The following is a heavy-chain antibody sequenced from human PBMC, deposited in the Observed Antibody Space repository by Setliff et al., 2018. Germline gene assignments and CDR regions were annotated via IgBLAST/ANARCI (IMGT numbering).Heavy chain of an antibody. CDR1: GFTFSSYS. D-gene: IGHD6-13*01. CDR2: ISSSSTI. CDR3: AREGSSSWYQEDGFDI. Sequence: PGESLKISCAASGFTFSSYSMNWVRQAPGKGLEWVSYISSSSTIYYADSVKGRFTISRDNAKNSLYLQMNSLRAEDTAVYYCAREGSSSWYQEDGFDIWGQGTMVTVSS. J-gene: IGHJ3*02. V-gene: IGHV3-48*04.